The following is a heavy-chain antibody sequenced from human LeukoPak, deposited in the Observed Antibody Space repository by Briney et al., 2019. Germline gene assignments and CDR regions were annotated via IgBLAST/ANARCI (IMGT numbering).Heavy chain of an antibody. Sequence: KPSETLSLTCTVSGGSITNNSYYWGWIRQPPGKGLEWIGSIYYSGNTYYNPSLKSRVTVSVDKSKTQFSLKLSSVTAADTAVYYCASWDLASFDYWGQGTLVTVSS. CDR2: IYYSGNT. CDR1: GGSITNNSYY. J-gene: IGHJ4*02. D-gene: IGHD1-26*01. CDR3: ASWDLASFDY. V-gene: IGHV4-39*07.